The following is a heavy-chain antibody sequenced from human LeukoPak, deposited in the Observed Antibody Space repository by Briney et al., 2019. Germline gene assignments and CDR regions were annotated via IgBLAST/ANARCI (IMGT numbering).Heavy chain of an antibody. CDR2: IYYSGST. J-gene: IGHJ4*02. CDR1: GGSISSYY. CDR3: ATRERDYEVDY. V-gene: IGHV4-59*01. Sequence: PSETLSLTCTVSGGSISSYYWSWIRQPPGKGLEWIGYIYYSGSTNYNPSLKSRVTISVDTSKNQFSLKLSSVTAADTAVYYCATRERDYEVDYWGQGTLVTVSS. D-gene: IGHD4-17*01.